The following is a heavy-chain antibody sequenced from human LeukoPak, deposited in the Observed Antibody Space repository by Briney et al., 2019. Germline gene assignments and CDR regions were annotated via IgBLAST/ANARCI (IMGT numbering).Heavy chain of an antibody. CDR1: GGSISSYY. CDR3: ARQYSSSWIDY. J-gene: IGHJ4*02. V-gene: IGHV4-59*08. CDR2: IYYSGCT. Sequence: SETLSLTCTVSGGSISSYYWSWIRQPPGKGLEWIGYIYYSGCTNYNPSLKSRVTISVDTSKNQFSLKLSSVTAADTAVYYCARQYSSSWIDYWGQGTLVTVSS. D-gene: IGHD6-13*01.